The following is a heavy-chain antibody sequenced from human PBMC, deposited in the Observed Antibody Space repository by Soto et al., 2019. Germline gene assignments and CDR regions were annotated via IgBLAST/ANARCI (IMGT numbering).Heavy chain of an antibody. D-gene: IGHD1-26*01. CDR3: ARDDSGFRGSHYIDEVNY. CDR1: GYTFTSYA. Sequence: ASVKVSCKASGYTFTSYAMHWVRHAPGQRLEWMGWINAGNGNTKYSQKFQGRVTITRDTSAGTVYMQLRSLTSEDTAVYYCARDDSGFRGSHYIDEVNYCGQEALVTVSS. CDR2: INAGNGNT. V-gene: IGHV1-3*01. J-gene: IGHJ4*02.